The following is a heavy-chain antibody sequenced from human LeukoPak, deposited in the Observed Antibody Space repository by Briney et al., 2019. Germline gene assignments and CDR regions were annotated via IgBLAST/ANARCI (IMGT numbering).Heavy chain of an antibody. D-gene: IGHD2-15*01. CDR3: VKDLRYCSGGSCCSDYYYHYGVDV. CDR2: ISSNGGST. V-gene: IGHV3-64D*06. Sequence: GGSLRLSCSASGFTFSSYAMHWVRQAPGKGLEYVSAISSNGGSTYYADSVKGRFTISRDNSKNTLYLQMSSLRAEDTAVYYCVKDLRYCSGGSCCSDYYYHYGVDVWGKGTTVTVSS. CDR1: GFTFSSYA. J-gene: IGHJ6*04.